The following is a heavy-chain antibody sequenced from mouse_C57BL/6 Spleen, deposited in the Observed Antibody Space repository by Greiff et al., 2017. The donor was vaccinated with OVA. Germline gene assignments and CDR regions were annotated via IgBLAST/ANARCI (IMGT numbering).Heavy chain of an antibody. D-gene: IGHD2-4*01. CDR1: GFSFNTYA. CDR2: IRSKSNNYAT. CDR3: VRPYDYDVWFAY. J-gene: IGHJ3*01. Sequence: EVQLVESGGGLVQPKGSLKLSCAASGFSFNTYAMNWVRQAPGKGLEWVARIRSKSNNYATYYADSVKDRFTISRDDSESMLYLQMNNLKTEDTAMYYCVRPYDYDVWFAYWGQGTLVTVSA. V-gene: IGHV10-1*01.